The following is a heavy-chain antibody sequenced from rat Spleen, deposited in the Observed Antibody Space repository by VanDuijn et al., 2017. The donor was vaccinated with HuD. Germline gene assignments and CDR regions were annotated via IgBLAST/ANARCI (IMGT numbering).Heavy chain of an antibody. CDR2: IQSGGST. J-gene: IGHJ2*01. Sequence: QVQLKESGPGLMQPSETLSLTCTVSGFSLSSYHVHWVRQPPGKGLEWMGRIQSGGSTDYNSALKSRLSISRDTSKSQVFLKMNSLQTEDTAMYFCASGYFDYWGQGVMVTVSS. CDR3: ASGYFDY. V-gene: IGHV2-27*01. CDR1: GFSLSSYH.